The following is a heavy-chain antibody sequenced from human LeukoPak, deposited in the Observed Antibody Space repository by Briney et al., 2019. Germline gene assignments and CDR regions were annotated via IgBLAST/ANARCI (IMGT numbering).Heavy chain of an antibody. CDR1: GYSFTTYW. J-gene: IGHJ5*02. CDR2: IYPGDSDT. CDR3: ARRGGLYGSGSYRFDP. Sequence: GESLKISCKGSGYSFTTYWIGWVRQMPGKGLEWMGIIYPGDSDTRYSPSFQGQVTISANKSISTAYLQWSSLKASDTAMYYCARRGGLYGSGSYRFDPWGQGTLVTVSS. D-gene: IGHD3-10*01. V-gene: IGHV5-51*01.